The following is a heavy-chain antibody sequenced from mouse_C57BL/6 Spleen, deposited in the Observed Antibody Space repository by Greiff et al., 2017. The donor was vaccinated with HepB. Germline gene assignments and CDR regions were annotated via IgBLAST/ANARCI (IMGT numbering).Heavy chain of an antibody. V-gene: IGHV1-54*01. CDR2: INPGSGGT. CDR1: GYAFTNYL. D-gene: IGHD1-1*01. CDR3: ARGDYYGSSRGFAY. J-gene: IGHJ3*01. Sequence: QVQLKQSGAELVRPGTSVKVSCKASGYAFTNYLIEWVKQRPGQGLEWIGVINPGSGGTNYNEKFKGKATLTADKSSSTAYMQLSSLTSEDSAVYFCARGDYYGSSRGFAYWGQGTLVTVSA.